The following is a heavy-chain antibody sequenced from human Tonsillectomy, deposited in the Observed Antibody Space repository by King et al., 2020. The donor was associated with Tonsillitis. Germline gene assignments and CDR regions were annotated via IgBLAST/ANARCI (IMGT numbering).Heavy chain of an antibody. J-gene: IGHJ2*01. D-gene: IGHD2-8*02. CDR2: ISGSGGST. CDR3: AKAVLANREWDVDR. V-gene: IGHV3-23*04. CDR1: GFTFSSYA. Sequence: VQLVASGGGLVQPGGSLRLSCAASGFTFSSYALSWVRQAPGKGLEWVSGISGSGGSTYYVDSVKGRFTISRDNSKNTLYLQMKSLRAAETAGYYRAKAVLANREWDVDRGGRGTLVTVAA.